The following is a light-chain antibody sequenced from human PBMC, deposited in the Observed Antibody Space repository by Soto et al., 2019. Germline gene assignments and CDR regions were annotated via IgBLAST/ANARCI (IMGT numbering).Light chain of an antibody. Sequence: AIQLTQYPSSLSASLGDRVIITCRASQGVGRAVAWYQLKPGKSPKLLIYDASILETGAPARFSGSGSGTDFTLTISTLQPEDFATYYCQQFNGDPSFGQGTRLDIK. J-gene: IGKJ5*01. CDR1: QGVGRA. CDR2: DAS. V-gene: IGKV1-13*02. CDR3: QQFNGDPS.